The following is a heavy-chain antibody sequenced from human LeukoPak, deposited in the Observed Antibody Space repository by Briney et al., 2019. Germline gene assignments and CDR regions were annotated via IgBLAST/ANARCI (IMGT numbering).Heavy chain of an antibody. CDR1: GFTVSSNY. D-gene: IGHD4-23*01. CDR3: ASAVTVTSDFDY. V-gene: IGHV3-66*01. Sequence: GGSLRLSCAASGFTVSSNYMSWVRQAPGKGLEWVSVIYSGGSTYYADSVKGRFTISRDNSKNTLYLQMNSLRAEDTAVYYCASAVTVTSDFDYWGQGTLVTVSS. CDR2: IYSGGST. J-gene: IGHJ4*02.